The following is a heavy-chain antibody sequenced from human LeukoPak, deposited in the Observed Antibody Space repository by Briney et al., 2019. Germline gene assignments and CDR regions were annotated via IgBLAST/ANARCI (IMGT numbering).Heavy chain of an antibody. Sequence: SETLSLTCTVSGGSINNYYWSWIRQPPGKGLEWIGNIYHSGSTNYTPSLKSRVTISVDTSKNQFSLKLSSVTAADTAVYYCARSFNNWFDPWGQRTLVTVSS. CDR3: ARSFNNWFDP. V-gene: IGHV4-59*08. J-gene: IGHJ5*02. CDR1: GGSINNYY. CDR2: IYHSGST.